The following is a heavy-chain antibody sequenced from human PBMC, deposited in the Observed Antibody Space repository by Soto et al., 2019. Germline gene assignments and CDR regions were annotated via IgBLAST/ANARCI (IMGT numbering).Heavy chain of an antibody. CDR2: ISSSSSYI. V-gene: IGHV3-21*01. CDR1: GFTFSSYS. D-gene: IGHD5-12*01. Sequence: EVQLVESGGGLVKPGGSLRLSCAASGFTFSSYSMNWVRQAPGKGLEWVSSISSSSSYIYYADSVKGRFTISRDKANDSLYLQMNSLRAEDTAVYYCAREVSKYSGYDFDYWGQGTLVTVSS. CDR3: AREVSKYSGYDFDY. J-gene: IGHJ4*02.